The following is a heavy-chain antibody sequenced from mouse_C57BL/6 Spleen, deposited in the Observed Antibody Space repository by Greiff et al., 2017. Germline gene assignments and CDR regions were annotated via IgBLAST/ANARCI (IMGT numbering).Heavy chain of an antibody. D-gene: IGHD4-1*01. Sequence: QVQLQQSGAELVKPGASVKISCKASGYAFSSYWMNWVKQRPGKGLEWIGQIYPGDGDTNYNGKFKGKATLTADKSSSTAYMRLSSLTSEDSAVYFCARSWDVKNFDYWGQGTTLTVSS. CDR1: GYAFSSYW. J-gene: IGHJ2*01. CDR2: IYPGDGDT. CDR3: ARSWDVKNFDY. V-gene: IGHV1-80*01.